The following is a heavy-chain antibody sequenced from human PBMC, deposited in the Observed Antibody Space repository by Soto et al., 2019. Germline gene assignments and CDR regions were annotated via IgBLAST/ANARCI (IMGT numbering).Heavy chain of an antibody. CDR3: SRSTGGGADAFDI. D-gene: IGHD4-17*01. V-gene: IGHV4-30-4*01. CDR1: GGSISSGDYY. Sequence: SETLSLTCTVSGGSISSGDYYWSWIRQPPGKGLEWIGYIYYSGSTYYNPSLKSRVTISVDTSKNQFTLKLSSVTAAATAVYYCSRSTGGGADAFDIWGQGTMVTVSS. J-gene: IGHJ3*02. CDR2: IYYSGST.